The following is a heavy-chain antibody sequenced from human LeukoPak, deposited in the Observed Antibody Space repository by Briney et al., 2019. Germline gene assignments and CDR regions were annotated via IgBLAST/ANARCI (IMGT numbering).Heavy chain of an antibody. CDR2: ISGSGGST. CDR3: AKTLGYCSGGSCPKPYSNYYFDY. CDR1: GFTFISYA. Sequence: GGSPRLSCAASGFTFISYAMSWVRQAPGKGLEWVSAISGSGGSTYYADSVKGRFTISRDNSKNTLYLQMNSLRAEDTAVYYCAKTLGYCSGGSCPKPYSNYYFDYWGQGTLVTVSS. J-gene: IGHJ4*02. V-gene: IGHV3-23*01. D-gene: IGHD2-15*01.